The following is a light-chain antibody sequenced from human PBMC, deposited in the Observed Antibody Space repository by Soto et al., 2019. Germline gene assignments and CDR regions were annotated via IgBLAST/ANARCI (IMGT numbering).Light chain of an antibody. CDR1: SSDVGGYNY. CDR2: EVS. Sequence: QSALTQPASVSGSPGQSITISCTGTSSDVGGYNYVSWYQQHPGKAPKLMIYEVSYRPSGVSNRFSGSKSGNTASLTISGLQAEDEADYYCCSYTTSSTYVFGTGTKV. J-gene: IGLJ1*01. V-gene: IGLV2-14*01. CDR3: CSYTTSSTYV.